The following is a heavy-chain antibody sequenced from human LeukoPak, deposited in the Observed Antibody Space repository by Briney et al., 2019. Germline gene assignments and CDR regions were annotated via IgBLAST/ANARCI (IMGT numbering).Heavy chain of an antibody. D-gene: IGHD1-26*01. Sequence: PGGSLRLSCAASGFTFSRYAMSWVRQAPGKGREWVSGISDSGDSTYYADSVKGRFTTSRDNSKNTLYLQMSSLRAEDTAVYYCAKISGSRVVPNDYWGQGTLVTVSS. J-gene: IGHJ4*02. CDR1: GFTFSRYA. CDR3: AKISGSRVVPNDY. V-gene: IGHV3-23*01. CDR2: ISDSGDST.